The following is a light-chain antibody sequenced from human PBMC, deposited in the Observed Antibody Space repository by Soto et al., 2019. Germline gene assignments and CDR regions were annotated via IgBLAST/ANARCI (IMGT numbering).Light chain of an antibody. J-gene: IGLJ2*01. V-gene: IGLV2-23*01. CDR2: DGG. CDR1: SSDVGSYNL. CDR3: CSYAGYSTSAL. Sequence: QSVLTQPASVSGSPGQSITISCTGSSSDVGSYNLVSWYQQHPGKAPKVIIYDGGKRPSGVSNRFSGSKSGITAFLTISGLQAEDEADYYCCSYAGYSTSALFGGGTKLTVL.